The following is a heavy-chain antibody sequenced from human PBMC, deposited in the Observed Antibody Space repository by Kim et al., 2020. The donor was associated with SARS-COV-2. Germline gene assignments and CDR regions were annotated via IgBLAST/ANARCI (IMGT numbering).Heavy chain of an antibody. Sequence: GGSLRLSCVGFGFTFRDAWIYWVRQAPGKGLEWVGRVESKSAGGTIKYTAPVEDRFTISRDDSKNTVYLQMNSLKTEDTAMYYCTTYSTGSCDNWGHGTLVTDSS. D-gene: IGHD1-26*01. CDR1: GFTFRDAW. CDR2: VESKSAGGTI. V-gene: IGHV3-15*04. J-gene: IGHJ4*01. CDR3: TTYSTGSCDN.